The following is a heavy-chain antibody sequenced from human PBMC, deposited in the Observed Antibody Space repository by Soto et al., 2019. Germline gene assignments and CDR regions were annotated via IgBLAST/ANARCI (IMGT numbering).Heavy chain of an antibody. Sequence: QVQLVQSGAEVKKPGSSVKVSCKASGGTFSSYAISWVRQAPGQGLEWMGGIIPIFGTANYAQKFQGRVTITADESTSTAYMELSSLRSEDTAVYYCAREDIVLVPDNRGGVKWFDPWGQGTLVTVSS. D-gene: IGHD2-2*01. V-gene: IGHV1-69*12. CDR3: AREDIVLVPDNRGGVKWFDP. J-gene: IGHJ5*02. CDR1: GGTFSSYA. CDR2: IIPIFGTA.